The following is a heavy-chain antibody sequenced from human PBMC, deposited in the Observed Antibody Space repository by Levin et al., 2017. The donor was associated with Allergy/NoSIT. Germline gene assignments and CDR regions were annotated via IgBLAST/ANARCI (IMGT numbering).Heavy chain of an antibody. V-gene: IGHV4-34*01. CDR3: ARGPGYYYDSSGSWGNFDY. CDR2: INHSGST. D-gene: IGHD3-22*01. Sequence: SQTLSLTCAVYGGSFSGYYWSWIRQPPGKGLEWIGEINHSGSTNYNPSLKSRVTISVDTSKNQFSLKLSSVTAADTAVYYCARGPGYYYDSSGSWGNFDYWGQGTLVTVSS. CDR1: GGSFSGYY. J-gene: IGHJ4*02.